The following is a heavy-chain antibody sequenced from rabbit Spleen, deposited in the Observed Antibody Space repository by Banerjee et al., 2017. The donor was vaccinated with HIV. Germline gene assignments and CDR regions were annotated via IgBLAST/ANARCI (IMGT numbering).Heavy chain of an antibody. CDR3: AGDTSSSFSSYGIDL. J-gene: IGHJ6*01. Sequence: QSLEESGGDLVKPGASLTLTCIASGVSFSGNSYMCWVRQAPGKGLEWIACIEADGSGFTYFATWAKGRFTCSKTSSTTVTLQMTRLTAADTATYFCAGDTSSSFSSYGIDLWGQGTLVTVS. CDR1: GVSFSGNSY. D-gene: IGHD1-1*01. V-gene: IGHV1S40*01. CDR2: IEADGSGFT.